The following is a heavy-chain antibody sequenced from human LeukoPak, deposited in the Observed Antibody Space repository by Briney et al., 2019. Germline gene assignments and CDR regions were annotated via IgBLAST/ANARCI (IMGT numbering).Heavy chain of an antibody. CDR2: ISAYNGNT. CDR3: ARVIVGATTTNWFDP. V-gene: IGHV1-18*01. Sequence: ASVKASCEASGYTFTSYGISWVRQAPGQGLEWMGWISAYNGNTNYAQKLQGRVTMTTDTSTSTAYMELRSLRSDDTAVYYCARVIVGATTTNWFDPWGQGTLVTVSS. D-gene: IGHD1-26*01. J-gene: IGHJ5*02. CDR1: GYTFTSYG.